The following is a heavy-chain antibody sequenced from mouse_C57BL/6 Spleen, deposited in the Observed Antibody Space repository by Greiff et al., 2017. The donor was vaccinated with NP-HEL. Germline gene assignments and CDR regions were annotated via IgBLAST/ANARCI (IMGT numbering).Heavy chain of an antibody. D-gene: IGHD2-5*01. CDR3: ARDPSYYSNYGAMDY. V-gene: IGHV5-4*01. CDR1: GFTFSSYA. CDR2: ISDGGSYT. Sequence: DVHLVESGGGLVKPGGSLKLSCAASGFTFSSYAMSWVRQTPEKRLEWVATISDGGSYTYYPDNVKGRFTISRDNAKNNLYLQMSHLKSEDTAMYYCARDPSYYSNYGAMDYWGQGTSVTGSS. J-gene: IGHJ4*01.